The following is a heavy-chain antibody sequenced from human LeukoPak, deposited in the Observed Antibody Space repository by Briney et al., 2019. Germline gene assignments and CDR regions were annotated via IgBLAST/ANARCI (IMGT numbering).Heavy chain of an antibody. V-gene: IGHV3-15*04. D-gene: IGHD2-2*01. CDR2: IESKTDGGTT. CDR1: GFTFSSYA. CDR3: TTVGRVAAATLDY. Sequence: GGSLRLSCAASGFTFSSYAMSWVRQAPGKGLEWVGRIESKTDGGTTDYAAPVKGRFTISRDDSKNTLYLQMNSLKTEDTAVYFCTTVGRVAAATLDYWGQGTLVTVSS. J-gene: IGHJ4*02.